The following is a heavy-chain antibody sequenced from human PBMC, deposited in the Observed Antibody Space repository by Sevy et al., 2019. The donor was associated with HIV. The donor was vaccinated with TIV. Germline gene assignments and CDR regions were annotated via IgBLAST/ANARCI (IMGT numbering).Heavy chain of an antibody. J-gene: IGHJ3*02. D-gene: IGHD3-3*01. CDR1: GFTFSNAW. V-gene: IGHV3-15*01. CDR3: TTDNSERITIFGVVTENAFDI. CDR2: IKSKTDGGTK. Sequence: GGSLRLSCAASGFTFSNAWMSWVRQAPGKGLEWVGRIKSKTDGGTKDYAAPVKGRFTISRDDSKDTLYLQMKSLKTEDTAMNYCTTDNSERITIFGVVTENAFDIWRQGTMVTVSS.